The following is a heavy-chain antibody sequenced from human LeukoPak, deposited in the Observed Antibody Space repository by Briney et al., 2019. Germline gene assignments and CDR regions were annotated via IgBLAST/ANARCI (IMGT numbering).Heavy chain of an antibody. D-gene: IGHD6-19*01. V-gene: IGHV1-69*06. CDR1: GGTFSSYA. J-gene: IGHJ3*02. CDR2: IIPIFGTA. CDR3: ARDNGYSSGRDAFDI. Sequence: ASAKVSCKASGGTFSSYAISWVRQAPGQGLEWMGGIIPIFGTANYAQKFQGRVTITADKSTSTAYMELSSLRSEDTAVYYCARDNGYSSGRDAFDIWGQGTMVTVSS.